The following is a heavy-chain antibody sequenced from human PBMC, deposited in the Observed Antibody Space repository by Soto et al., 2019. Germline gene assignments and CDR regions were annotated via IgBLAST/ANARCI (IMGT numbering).Heavy chain of an antibody. CDR1: GFTFSSYA. D-gene: IGHD1-26*01. V-gene: IGHV3-23*01. Sequence: EVQLLESGGGLVQPGGSLRLSCAASGFTFSSYAMSWVRQAPGKGLEWVSAISGSGGSTYYADSVKGRFTISRDNSKNTLYMQMNSLRAEDTAVYYCAKASGVNGRVYYYYYGMDVWGQGTTVTVSS. CDR3: AKASGVNGRVYYYYYGMDV. J-gene: IGHJ6*02. CDR2: ISGSGGST.